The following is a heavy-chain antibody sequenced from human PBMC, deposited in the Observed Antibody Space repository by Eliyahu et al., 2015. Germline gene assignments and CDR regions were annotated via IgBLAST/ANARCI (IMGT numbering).Heavy chain of an antibody. CDR1: GFXFXXYA. D-gene: IGHD2-15*01. J-gene: IGHJ4*02. V-gene: IGHV3-9*01. CDR2: ITWNSGDI. CDR3: AKVKGPYCSGGNCWDFFYFDY. Sequence: EVQLVESGGGLVQPGRSLRLSXAASGFXFXXYAXXWXRQAPGKGLEWVSGITWNSGDIGYADSVKGRFTISRDNAKNSLYLQMNSLRAEDTAFYYCAKVKGPYCSGGNCWDFFYFDYWGQGTLVTVSS.